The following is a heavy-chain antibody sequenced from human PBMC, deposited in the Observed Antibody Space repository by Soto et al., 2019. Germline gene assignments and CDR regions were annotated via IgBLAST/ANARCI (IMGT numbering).Heavy chain of an antibody. CDR2: VSYDGNSQ. Sequence: QVQLVESGGGVVQPGRSLRLSCAASGFAFSTQAMHWVRQAPGKGLDWVAVVSYDGNSQYYVDSVKGRFTIYRDNYKSTLYLQMNSLRAEDTAVYYCARETYGYLDYWGQGSLVTVSS. CDR1: GFAFSTQA. D-gene: IGHD4-17*01. CDR3: ARETYGYLDY. J-gene: IGHJ4*02. V-gene: IGHV3-30-3*01.